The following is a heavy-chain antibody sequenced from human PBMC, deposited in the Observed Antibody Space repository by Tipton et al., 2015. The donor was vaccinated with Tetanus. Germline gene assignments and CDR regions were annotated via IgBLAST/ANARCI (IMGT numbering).Heavy chain of an antibody. CDR1: GFTVNSFG. J-gene: IGHJ4*02. V-gene: IGHV3-30*18. CDR2: ISYDGSKK. CDR3: AKGGEEQLLRIHFDH. Sequence: SLRLSCAASGFTVNSFGMNWVRQAPGKGLEWVAVISYDGSKKFYADSVKGRFTISRDNSRNTLDLQMDSLRAEDTAVYYCAKGGEEQLLRIHFDHWGQGTLVTVSS. D-gene: IGHD6-6*01.